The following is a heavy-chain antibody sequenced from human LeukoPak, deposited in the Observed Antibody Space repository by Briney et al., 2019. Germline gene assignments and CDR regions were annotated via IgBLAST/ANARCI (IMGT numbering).Heavy chain of an antibody. Sequence: GGSLRLSCAASGFTFSSYAMSWVRQAPGKGLEWVSAISGSGGSTYYADSVKGRFTISRDNSKNALYLQMNSLRAEDTAVYYCVKVGEYYYDSSGYYAEYFQHWGQGTLVTVSS. J-gene: IGHJ1*01. CDR3: VKVGEYYYDSSGYYAEYFQH. CDR1: GFTFSSYA. V-gene: IGHV3-23*01. CDR2: ISGSGGST. D-gene: IGHD3-22*01.